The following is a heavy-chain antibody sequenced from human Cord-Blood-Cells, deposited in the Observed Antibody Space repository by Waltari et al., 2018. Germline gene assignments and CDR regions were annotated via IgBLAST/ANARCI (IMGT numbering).Heavy chain of an antibody. CDR3: ARVTSYYDFWSGYWGDY. J-gene: IGHJ4*02. CDR1: GFTVSSSS. Sequence: EVQLVESGGGLVKTGGSLRPSCAASGFTVSSSSMNWVRQAPGQGLEWVSSISSSSSYIYYADSVKGRFTISRDNAKNSLYLQMNSLRAEDTAVYYCARVTSYYDFWSGYWGDYWGQGTLVTVSS. D-gene: IGHD3-3*01. CDR2: ISSSSSYI. V-gene: IGHV3-21*01.